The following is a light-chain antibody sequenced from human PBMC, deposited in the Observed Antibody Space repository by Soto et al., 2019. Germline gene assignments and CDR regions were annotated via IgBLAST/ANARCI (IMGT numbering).Light chain of an antibody. V-gene: IGKV1-39*01. CDR2: AAS. CDR1: QTITTY. Sequence: DIQMTQSPSSLFASVGDSVTITCRASQTITTYLNWYRQKPGKAPKLLIYAASSLQSGVPSSFSGSGSETEFTLTISSLQPEDFATYFCQQIYSAPLTFGGGTKVEIK. CDR3: QQIYSAPLT. J-gene: IGKJ4*01.